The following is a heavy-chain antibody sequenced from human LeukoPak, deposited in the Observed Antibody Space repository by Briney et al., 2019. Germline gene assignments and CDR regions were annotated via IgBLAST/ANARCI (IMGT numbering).Heavy chain of an antibody. V-gene: IGHV3-48*03. Sequence: GGSLRLSCAASASTFNTYAMNWVRQAPGKRLEWVSKISSSGGTTYYADSVKGRFTISRDNANKSLFLQLDNLRGEDTAVYYCASSLWDAFDVWGQRTMVTVS. CDR3: ASSLWDAFDV. J-gene: IGHJ3*01. CDR2: ISSSGGTT. CDR1: ASTFNTYA.